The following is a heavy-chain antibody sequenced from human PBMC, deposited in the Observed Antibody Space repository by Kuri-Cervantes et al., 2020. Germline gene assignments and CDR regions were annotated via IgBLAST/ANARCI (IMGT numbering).Heavy chain of an antibody. Sequence: GESLKISCAASGFTFSSYSMNWVRQAPGKGLEWVSSISSSSSYIYYADSVKGRFTISRDNAKNSLYLQMNSLRAEDTAVYYCARESVAAGSGYYYMDVWGKGTTVTVSS. CDR1: GFTFSSYS. D-gene: IGHD6-13*01. CDR2: ISSSSSYI. CDR3: ARESVAAGSGYYYMDV. J-gene: IGHJ6*03. V-gene: IGHV3-21*01.